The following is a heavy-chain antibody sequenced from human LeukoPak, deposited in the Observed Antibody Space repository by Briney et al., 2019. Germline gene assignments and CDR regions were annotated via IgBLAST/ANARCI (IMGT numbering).Heavy chain of an antibody. V-gene: IGHV3-23*01. CDR3: AKLCSTSECSQH. Sequence: GALRLSCAASGFTFSSYAMSWVRQAPGKGLEWVSAISGSGGSTYYADSVKGRFTISRDNSKNTLYLQMNSLRAEDTAVYYCAKLCSTSECSQHWGQGTLVTVSS. J-gene: IGHJ1*01. CDR2: ISGSGGST. D-gene: IGHD2-2*01. CDR1: GFTFSSYA.